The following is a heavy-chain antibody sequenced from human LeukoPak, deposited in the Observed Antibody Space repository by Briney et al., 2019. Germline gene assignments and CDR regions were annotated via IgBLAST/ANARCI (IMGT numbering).Heavy chain of an antibody. J-gene: IGHJ4*01. D-gene: IGHD3-10*01. CDR1: GGSISSSSYY. V-gene: IGHV4-39*07. CDR2: IYYSGST. Sequence: SETLSLTCTVSGGSISSSSYYWGWIRQPPGKGLEWIGSIYYSGSTYYNPSLKSRVTISVDTSKNQFSLRLSSVTAADTAVYYCARDRAVTMVRGVIIAVDYWGQGTLVTVSS. CDR3: ARDRAVTMVRGVIIAVDY.